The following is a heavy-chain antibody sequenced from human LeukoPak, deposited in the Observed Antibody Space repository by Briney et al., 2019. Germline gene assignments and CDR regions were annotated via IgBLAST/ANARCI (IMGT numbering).Heavy chain of an antibody. CDR2: ITYDGINK. CDR1: GFTFSNYD. V-gene: IGHV3-30*02. J-gene: IGHJ4*02. D-gene: IGHD5-12*01. CDR3: TSQGSGYDSPIDY. Sequence: PGGSLRLSCAASGFTFSNYDMTWVHQAPGKGLEWVAFITYDGINKYYADSVKGRFTISRDNAKNSLFLQMNSLRVEDTALYYCTSQGSGYDSPIDYWGQGTLVTVSS.